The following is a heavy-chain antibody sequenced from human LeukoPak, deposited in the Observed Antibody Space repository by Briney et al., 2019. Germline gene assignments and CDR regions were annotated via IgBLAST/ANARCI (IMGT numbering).Heavy chain of an antibody. CDR1: GYTFSNYG. Sequence: ASVKVSCKASGYTFSNYGLSWVRQAPGQGLEWMGRISAYNGNTNYVQKFQGRVTMTTDTSTNTAYMELRGLRSDDTAVYYCARSATHRLAWTARSVWLPLDYWGQGTLVTVSS. CDR2: ISAYNGNT. D-gene: IGHD5-18*01. CDR3: ARSATHRLAWTARSVWLPLDY. J-gene: IGHJ4*02. V-gene: IGHV1-18*01.